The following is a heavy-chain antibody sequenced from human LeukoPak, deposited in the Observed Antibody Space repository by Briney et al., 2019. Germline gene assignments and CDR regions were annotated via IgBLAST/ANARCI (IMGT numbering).Heavy chain of an antibody. J-gene: IGHJ4*02. D-gene: IGHD2-15*01. Sequence: PGGSLRLSCAASGFTFSSYEMNWVRQAPGKGLEWVSYISSSGSTIYYADSVKGRFTISRDNAKNSLYLQMNSLRAEDTAVYYCARWFREGYCSGGSCSGLWYFDYWGQGTLVTVST. CDR1: GFTFSSYE. CDR3: ARWFREGYCSGGSCSGLWYFDY. CDR2: ISSSGSTI. V-gene: IGHV3-48*03.